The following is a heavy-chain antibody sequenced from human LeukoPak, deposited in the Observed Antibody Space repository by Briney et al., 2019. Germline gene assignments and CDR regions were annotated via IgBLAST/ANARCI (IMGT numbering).Heavy chain of an antibody. CDR2: INPNSGGT. V-gene: IGHV1-2*02. Sequence: ASVKVSCKASGGTFSSYAISWVRQAPGQGLEWMGWINPNSGGTNYAQKFQGRVTMTRDTSISTAYMELSRLRSDDTAVYYCARDRGGYYYGSGSYNLFDYWGQGTLVTVSS. J-gene: IGHJ4*02. D-gene: IGHD3-10*01. CDR1: GGTFSSYA. CDR3: ARDRGGYYYGSGSYNLFDY.